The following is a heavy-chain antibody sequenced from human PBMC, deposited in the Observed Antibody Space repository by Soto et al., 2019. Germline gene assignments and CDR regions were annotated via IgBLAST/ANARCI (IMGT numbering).Heavy chain of an antibody. Sequence: VQLVESGGGLVKPGGSLRLSCAASGFTFSSYSMNWVRQAPGKGLEWVSSISSSSSYIYYADSVKGRFTISRDNAKNSLYLQMNSLRAEDTAVYYCARGEVIAVGLDVWGQGTTVTVSS. J-gene: IGHJ6*02. CDR1: GFTFSSYS. CDR2: ISSSSSYI. V-gene: IGHV3-21*01. D-gene: IGHD6-19*01. CDR3: ARGEVIAVGLDV.